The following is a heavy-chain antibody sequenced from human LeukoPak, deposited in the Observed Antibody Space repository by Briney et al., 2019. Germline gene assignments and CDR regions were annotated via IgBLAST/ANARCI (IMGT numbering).Heavy chain of an antibody. J-gene: IGHJ6*02. CDR1: GFTFSSYA. D-gene: IGHD1-20*01. V-gene: IGHV3-30-3*01. CDR3: ARMWASISGTNYGMDV. Sequence: GSLRLSCAASGFTFSSYAMHWVRQAPGKGLEWVAVISYDGSNKYYADSVKDRFTISRDNSKNILYLQMNSQRPEDTAVYYCARMWASISGTNYGMDVWGQGTTVTVSS. CDR2: ISYDGSNK.